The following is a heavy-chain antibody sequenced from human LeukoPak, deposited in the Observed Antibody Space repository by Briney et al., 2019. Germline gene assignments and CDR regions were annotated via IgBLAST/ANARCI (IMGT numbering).Heavy chain of an antibody. CDR1: GFTINTYA. D-gene: IGHD5-18*01. J-gene: IGHJ5*02. Sequence: PGGSLRLSCAASGFTINTYAMSWVRQAPGKGLEWVSAISASGGGTYYADSVKGRFTVSRDNSKNTLYLQMNNLRAEDTAVYYCAKDRFNYGAWGQGSLVTVSS. CDR3: AKDRFNYGA. V-gene: IGHV3-23*01. CDR2: ISASGGGT.